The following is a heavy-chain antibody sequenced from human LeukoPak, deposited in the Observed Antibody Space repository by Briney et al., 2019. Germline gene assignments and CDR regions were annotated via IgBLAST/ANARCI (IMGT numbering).Heavy chain of an antibody. Sequence: SETLSLTCTVSGGSISSSSYYWGWIRQPPGKGLEWIGSIYYSRSTYYNPSLKSRVTISVDTSKNQFSLKLSSVTAADTAVYYCARPGYYGMDVWGQGTTVTVSS. CDR1: GGSISSSSYY. CDR2: IYYSRST. D-gene: IGHD3-10*01. J-gene: IGHJ6*02. V-gene: IGHV4-39*01. CDR3: ARPGYYGMDV.